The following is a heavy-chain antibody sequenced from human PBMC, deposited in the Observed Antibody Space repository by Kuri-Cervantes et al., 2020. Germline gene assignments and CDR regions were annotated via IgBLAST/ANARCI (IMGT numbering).Heavy chain of an antibody. D-gene: IGHD3-10*01. CDR2: ISAYNGNT. CDR3: ARLFRSYYGSGSYKVYYYGMDV. J-gene: IGHJ6*02. V-gene: IGHV1-18*01. Sequence: ASVKVSCKASGYTFTSYGISWVRQAPGQGLEWMGWISAYNGNTNYAQKLQGRVTMTTDTSTSTAYMELRSLRSDDTGVYYCARLFRSYYGSGSYKVYYYGMDVWGQGTTVTVSS. CDR1: GYTFTSYG.